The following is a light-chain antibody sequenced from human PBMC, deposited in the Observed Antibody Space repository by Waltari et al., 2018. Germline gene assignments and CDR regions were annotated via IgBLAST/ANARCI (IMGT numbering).Light chain of an antibody. V-gene: IGKV1-39*01. CDR2: AVS. Sequence: DILMTQFPSSLSASVGDRVTITCRASQRISRFLNWYQQKPGEAPNLLIYAVSTLQSGVASMYNGSGSGTGFTLTISTLQPEDYATYYWQQGYRAPLTFDGGTKVEIK. CDR3: QQGYRAPLT. CDR1: QRISRF. J-gene: IGKJ4*01.